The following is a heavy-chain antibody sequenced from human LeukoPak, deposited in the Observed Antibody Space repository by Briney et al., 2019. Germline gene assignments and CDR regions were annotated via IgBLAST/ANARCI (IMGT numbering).Heavy chain of an antibody. D-gene: IGHD1-26*01. CDR1: GGSFSGYY. Sequence: SETLSLTCAVYGGSFSGYYWSWIRQPPGKGLEWIGEINHSGSTNYNPSLKSRVTISVDTSKNQFSLKLSSVTAADTAVYYCARGAVGASRFYYYYGMDVWGQGTTVTVSS. J-gene: IGHJ6*02. CDR2: INHSGST. V-gene: IGHV4-34*01. CDR3: ARGAVGASRFYYYYGMDV.